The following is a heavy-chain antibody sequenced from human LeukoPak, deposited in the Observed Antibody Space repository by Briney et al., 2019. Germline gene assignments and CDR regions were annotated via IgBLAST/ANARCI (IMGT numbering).Heavy chain of an antibody. Sequence: ASVKVSCKASGYTFTSYDISWVRQAPGQGLEWMGWISAYNGNTNYAQKLQGRVTMTTDTSTSTAYMELRSLRSDDTAVYYCARVATVTRSYYYYGMDVWGQGTTVTVSS. CDR3: ARVATVTRSYYYYGMDV. CDR2: ISAYNGNT. CDR1: GYTFTSYD. D-gene: IGHD4-11*01. J-gene: IGHJ6*02. V-gene: IGHV1-18*01.